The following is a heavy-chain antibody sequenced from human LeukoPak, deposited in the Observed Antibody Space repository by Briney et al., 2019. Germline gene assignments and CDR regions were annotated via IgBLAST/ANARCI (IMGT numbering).Heavy chain of an antibody. CDR2: INHSGST. J-gene: IGHJ4*02. Sequence: SETLSLTCAVYGGSFSGYYWSWIRQPPGKGLEWIGEINHSGSTNYNPSLKSRVTIPVDTSKNQFSLKLSSVTAADTAVYYCARGHIVVVPAASCCNFDYWGQGTLVTVSS. V-gene: IGHV4-34*01. CDR1: GGSFSGYY. CDR3: ARGHIVVVPAASCCNFDY. D-gene: IGHD2-2*01.